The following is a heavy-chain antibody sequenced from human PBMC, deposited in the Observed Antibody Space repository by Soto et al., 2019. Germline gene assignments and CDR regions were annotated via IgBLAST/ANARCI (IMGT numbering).Heavy chain of an antibody. CDR3: ARGGTLEGFLEWSWFDP. J-gene: IGHJ5*02. CDR1: GFTVSSNY. Sequence: EVQLVESGGGLIQPGGSLRLSCAASGFTVSSNYMSWVRQAPGKGLEWVSVIYSDGNTYYADSVKGRFTISRDNSKNMVYLQMNSLRAEDTAIYYCARGGTLEGFLEWSWFDPWGQGTLVTVSS. V-gene: IGHV3-53*01. CDR2: IYSDGNT. D-gene: IGHD3-3*01.